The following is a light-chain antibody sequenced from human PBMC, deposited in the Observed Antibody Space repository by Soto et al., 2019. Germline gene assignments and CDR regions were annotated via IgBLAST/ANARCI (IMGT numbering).Light chain of an antibody. CDR3: QQRWHWPSNT. V-gene: IGKV3D-20*02. Sequence: EIVMTQSPAPLSLSPVERATLSCSGSQSVSSSYLAWYQQKPGLPPRLLIYETSNRVIGIPARFSGSGSGTDYTLTISSLEPEDFGVYYCQQRWHWPSNTFGQGTRLEIK. CDR1: QSVSSSY. CDR2: ETS. J-gene: IGKJ5*01.